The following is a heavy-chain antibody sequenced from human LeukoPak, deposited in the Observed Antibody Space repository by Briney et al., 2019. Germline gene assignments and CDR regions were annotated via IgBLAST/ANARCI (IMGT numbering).Heavy chain of an antibody. D-gene: IGHD6-19*01. V-gene: IGHV3-30*03. J-gene: IGHJ4*02. CDR1: RFTFSTYG. Sequence: GGSLRLSCAASRFTFSTYGMHWVRQAPGKGLEWVAVVSYDASSTYYADSVKGRFTISRDNSKNTLYLQMNSLRSDDTAVYYCATDGRSSGWYGFDYWGQGILVTVSS. CDR3: ATDGRSSGWYGFDY. CDR2: VSYDASST.